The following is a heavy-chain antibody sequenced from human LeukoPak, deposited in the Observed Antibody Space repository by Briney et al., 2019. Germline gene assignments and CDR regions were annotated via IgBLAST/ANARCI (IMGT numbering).Heavy chain of an antibody. CDR1: GYTFTGYY. CDR2: INPNSGGT. CDR3: ARDLGGYSGYDYGGAGYYYYMDV. D-gene: IGHD5-12*01. Sequence: ASVKVSCKASGYTFTGYYMHWVRQAPGQGLEWMGWINPNSGGTNYAQKFQGRVTMTRDTSISTAYMELSRLRSDDTAVYYCARDLGGYSGYDYGGAGYYYYMDVWGKGTTVTVSS. V-gene: IGHV1-2*02. J-gene: IGHJ6*03.